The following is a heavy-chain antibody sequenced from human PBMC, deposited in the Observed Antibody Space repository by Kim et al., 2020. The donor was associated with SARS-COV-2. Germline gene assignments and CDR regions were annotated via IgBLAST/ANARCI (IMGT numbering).Heavy chain of an antibody. Sequence: GRFTISRDNAKNSRYLQMNSLRAEDTAVYYCARAPPSYYDILTGYYTIDYWGQGTLVTVSS. CDR3: ARAPPSYYDILTGYYTIDY. V-gene: IGHV3-11*05. D-gene: IGHD3-9*01. J-gene: IGHJ4*02.